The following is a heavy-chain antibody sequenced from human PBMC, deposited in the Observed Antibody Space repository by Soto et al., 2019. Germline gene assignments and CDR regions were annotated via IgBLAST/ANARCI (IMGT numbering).Heavy chain of an antibody. D-gene: IGHD4-17*01. Sequence: EVQLVESGGGLVQPGGSLRLSCAASGFTFSSYWIHWVRRAPGKGLVWVSRIKGDGSRTDYADSVKGRFNISRDNAKNTVYLQMISVRDEEAAVYYCARGLPGYYGMVVWCQGTRVTVSS. V-gene: IGHV3-74*01. CDR1: GFTFSSYW. CDR2: IKGDGSRT. CDR3: ARGLPGYYGMVV. J-gene: IGHJ6*02.